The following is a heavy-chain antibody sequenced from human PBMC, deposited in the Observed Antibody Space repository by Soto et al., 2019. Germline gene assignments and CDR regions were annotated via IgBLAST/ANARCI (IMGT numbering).Heavy chain of an antibody. D-gene: IGHD4-17*01. J-gene: IGHJ4*02. CDR3: AHRPRPNDYGAYFDY. CDR1: GFSLSTSGVG. V-gene: IGHV2-5*02. CDR2: IYWDDDK. Sequence: QITLKESGPTLVKPTQTLTLTCTFSGFSLSTSGVGVGWIRQPPGKALEWLALIYWDDDKRYSPSLKSRLTSTKDTSKNQVVLTMTNMDPVDTATYYCAHRPRPNDYGAYFDYWGQGTLVTVSS.